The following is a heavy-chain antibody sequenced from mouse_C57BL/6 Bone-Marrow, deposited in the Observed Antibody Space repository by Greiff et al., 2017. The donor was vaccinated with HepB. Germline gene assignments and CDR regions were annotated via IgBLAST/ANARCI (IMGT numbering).Heavy chain of an antibody. V-gene: IGHV1-64*01. D-gene: IGHD2-4*01. Sequence: VKLQQPGAELVKPGASVKLSCKASGYTFTSYWMHWVKQRPGQGLEWIGMIHPNSGSTNYNEKFKSKATLTVDKSSSTAYMQLSSLTSEDSAVYYCARWDYEGYFDVWGTGTTVTVSS. CDR3: ARWDYEGYFDV. J-gene: IGHJ1*03. CDR1: GYTFTSYW. CDR2: IHPNSGST.